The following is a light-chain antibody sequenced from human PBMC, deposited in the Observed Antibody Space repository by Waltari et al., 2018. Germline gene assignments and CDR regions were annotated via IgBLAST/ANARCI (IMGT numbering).Light chain of an antibody. Sequence: SVLTQPPSVSAAPGQKVSISCSGSTPNIGNNYVSGYQQFPGTAPKLLIYEDYRRPSGIPDRFSGSKSGASATLDITGLQTGDEADYYCGTWDSSLGVGVLGGGTRVTVL. CDR1: TPNIGNNY. V-gene: IGLV1-51*01. J-gene: IGLJ2*01. CDR2: EDY. CDR3: GTWDSSLGVGV.